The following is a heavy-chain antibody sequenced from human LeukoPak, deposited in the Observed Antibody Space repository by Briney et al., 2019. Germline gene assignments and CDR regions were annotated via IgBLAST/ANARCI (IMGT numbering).Heavy chain of an antibody. CDR3: AKGRSTSWKASYYFDY. Sequence: PGGSLRLSCAAPGFTFSSYAMTWVRQAPGKGLEWVSVISASGGGTSYADSVKGRSTISRDNSKNMLYLQMNSLSVEDTAVYYCAKGRSTSWKASYYFDYWGQGTQLTVSS. D-gene: IGHD2-2*01. CDR2: ISASGGGT. J-gene: IGHJ4*02. CDR1: GFTFSSYA. V-gene: IGHV3-23*01.